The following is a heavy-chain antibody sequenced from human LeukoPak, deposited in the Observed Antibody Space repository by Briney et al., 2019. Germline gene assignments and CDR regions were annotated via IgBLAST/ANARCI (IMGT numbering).Heavy chain of an antibody. Sequence: TTSETLSLTCTVSGGSISNYYWSWVRQPPGKGLEWIGYVYYSGSTNYNPSLRSRVTISVDTSKNQFSLKLSSVTAADTAVYYCARYDSDGGDFDYWGQGTLVTVSS. CDR1: GGSISNYY. CDR2: VYYSGST. D-gene: IGHD3-22*01. CDR3: ARYDSDGGDFDY. V-gene: IGHV4-59*01. J-gene: IGHJ4*02.